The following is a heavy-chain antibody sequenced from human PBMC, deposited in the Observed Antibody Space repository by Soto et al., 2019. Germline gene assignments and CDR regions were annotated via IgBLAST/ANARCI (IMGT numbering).Heavy chain of an antibody. CDR1: GFTFISYA. CDR2: ISGSGGST. CDR3: AKALNYYDSSGYWLWFDP. J-gene: IGHJ5*02. D-gene: IGHD3-22*01. Sequence: GGSLRLSCAASGFTFISYAMSWVRQAPGKGLEWVSAISGSGGSTYYADSVKGRFTISRDNSKNTLYLQMNSLRAEDTAVYYCAKALNYYDSSGYWLWFDPWGQGTLVTVSS. V-gene: IGHV3-23*01.